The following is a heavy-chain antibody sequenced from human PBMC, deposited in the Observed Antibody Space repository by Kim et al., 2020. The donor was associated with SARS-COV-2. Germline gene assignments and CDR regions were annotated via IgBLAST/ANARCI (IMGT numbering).Heavy chain of an antibody. CDR3: ARGPYDFGDYVLAD. V-gene: IGHV1-69*13. D-gene: IGHD4-17*01. J-gene: IGHJ4*02. CDR1: GGSFTAYA. Sequence: SVKVSCKTSGGSFTAYATNWVRHAPGQGLEWMAGIVPVSGRIHYAEKFQARVTITADASTRTAYMELRGLRSDDTAVYFCARGPYDFGDYVLADWGQGTLVTVSS. CDR2: IVPVSGRI.